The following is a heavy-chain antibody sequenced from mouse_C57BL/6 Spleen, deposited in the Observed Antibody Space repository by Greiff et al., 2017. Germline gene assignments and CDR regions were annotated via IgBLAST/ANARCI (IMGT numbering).Heavy chain of an antibody. CDR1: GFTFSSYA. CDR3: AIDVSGDGYYGFAY. CDR2: ISDGGSYT. Sequence: EVQGVESGGGLVKPGGSLKLSCAASGFTFSSYAMSWVRQTPEKRLEWVATISDGGSYTYYPDNVKGRFTISRDNAKNNLYLQMSHLKSEDTAMYYGAIDVSGDGYYGFAYWGQGTLVTFSA. J-gene: IGHJ3*01. D-gene: IGHD2-3*01. V-gene: IGHV5-4*01.